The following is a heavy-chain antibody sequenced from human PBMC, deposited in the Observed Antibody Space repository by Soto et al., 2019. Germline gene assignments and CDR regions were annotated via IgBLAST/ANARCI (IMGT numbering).Heavy chain of an antibody. CDR2: ISTYTANA. CDR1: GYTFRNFG. CDR3: ARENSYFDY. V-gene: IGHV1-18*01. J-gene: IGHJ4*02. Sequence: QIQLLQSGAEVKKPGASVKVTCKASGYTFRNFGISWVRQAPGQGLEWMGWISTYTANANYAQKFPGRLTMTADTSTSTAYMELRSLRFDDTAVYYCARENSYFDYWGQGTLVTVSS.